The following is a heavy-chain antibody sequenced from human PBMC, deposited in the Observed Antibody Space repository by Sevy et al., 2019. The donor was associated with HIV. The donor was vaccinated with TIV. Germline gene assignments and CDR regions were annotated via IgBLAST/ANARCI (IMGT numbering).Heavy chain of an antibody. J-gene: IGHJ3*02. V-gene: IGHV1-18*04. CDR3: ARDSLVVVPAATVEGYDAFDI. CDR2: ISAYNGNT. Sequence: ASVKVSCKASGYTFTSYGISWVRQAPGQGLEWMGWISAYNGNTNYAQKLQGRVTMTTDTSTSTAYLELRSLRSDETAVYYCARDSLVVVPAATVEGYDAFDIWGQRTMVTVSS. D-gene: IGHD2-2*01. CDR1: GYTFTSYG.